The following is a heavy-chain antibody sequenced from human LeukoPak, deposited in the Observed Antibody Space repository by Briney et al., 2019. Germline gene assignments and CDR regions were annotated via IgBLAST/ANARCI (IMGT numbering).Heavy chain of an antibody. J-gene: IGHJ5*02. CDR3: ARDITGTTWTDWFDP. D-gene: IGHD1-1*01. CDR1: GFTFSSYG. V-gene: IGHV3-30*03. CDR2: ISYDGSNK. Sequence: PGRSLRLSCAASGFTFSSYGMHWVRQAPGKGLEWVAVISYDGSNKYYADSVKGRFTISRDNSKNTLYLQMNSLRAEDTAVYYCARDITGTTWTDWFDPWGQGTLVTVSS.